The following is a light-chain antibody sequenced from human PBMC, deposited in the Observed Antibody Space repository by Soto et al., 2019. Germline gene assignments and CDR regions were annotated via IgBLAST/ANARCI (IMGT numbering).Light chain of an antibody. Sequence: EIVMTQSPATLSVSPGERATLSCRASQSVSSNLACYQQKPGQAPRLLIYGASTRATGIPARFSGSGSGTEFTLTISILQSEDFAVYYCQQYNNWPFTFGPGTKVDIK. V-gene: IGKV3-15*01. J-gene: IGKJ3*01. CDR1: QSVSSN. CDR2: GAS. CDR3: QQYNNWPFT.